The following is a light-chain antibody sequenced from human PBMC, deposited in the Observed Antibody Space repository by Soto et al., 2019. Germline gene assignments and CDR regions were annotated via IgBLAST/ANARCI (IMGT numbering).Light chain of an antibody. J-gene: IGKJ4*01. V-gene: IGKV3-20*01. Sequence: EIVLTQSPGTLSLSPGERATLSCRASQSASSNYLAWYQQKPGQAPRLLIYAASTRATGIPDRFSGSGSGTDFTLTISRREPEVFAVYYCQQYGRSPPLIFGGGTKGEIK. CDR2: AAS. CDR1: QSASSNY. CDR3: QQYGRSPPLI.